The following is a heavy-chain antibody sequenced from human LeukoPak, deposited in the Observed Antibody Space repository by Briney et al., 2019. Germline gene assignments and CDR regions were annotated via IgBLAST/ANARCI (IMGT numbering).Heavy chain of an antibody. J-gene: IGHJ1*01. CDR3: ARRRYYDSTGYLD. CDR2: IYYRGST. D-gene: IGHD3-22*01. Sequence: PSETLSLTCTISGDSISSSSYYWGWVRQPPGKGLEWIGDIYYRGSTYYSPSLKSRVSISIDTSNNQFSLTLNSVTAADTALYFCARRRYYDSTGYLDWGQGTLVTVSS. V-gene: IGHV4-39*01. CDR1: GDSISSSSYY.